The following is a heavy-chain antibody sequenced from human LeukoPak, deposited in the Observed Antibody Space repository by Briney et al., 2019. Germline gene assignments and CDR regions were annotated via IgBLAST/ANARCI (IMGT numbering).Heavy chain of an antibody. D-gene: IGHD6-13*01. J-gene: IGHJ4*02. V-gene: IGHV3-53*01. CDR1: GFTVSTNY. CDR2: ISSGGTT. Sequence: QTGGSLRLSCAASGFTVSTNYMTWVRRAPGKGLEWVSVISSGGTTYYADSVKGRFTISRDTSRNTLYLQMNSLRVDDTAVYYCARDGSSLDYWGQGTLVTVSS. CDR3: ARDGSSLDY.